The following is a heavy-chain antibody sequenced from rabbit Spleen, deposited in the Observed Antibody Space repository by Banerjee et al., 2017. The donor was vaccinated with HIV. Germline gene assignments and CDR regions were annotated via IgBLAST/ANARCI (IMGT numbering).Heavy chain of an antibody. J-gene: IGHJ4*01. Sequence: QEQLVESGGGLVQPEGSLTLTCKASGFDFSTYSMSWVRQAPGKGLEWIGYIAPIFGVTYYANWVNGRFTISSHDAQNTLYLQLNSLTAADTATYFCVREAGYGGYGDANLWGQGTLVTVS. CDR3: VREAGYGGYGDANL. CDR2: IAPIFGVT. V-gene: IGHV1S47*01. D-gene: IGHD6-1*01. CDR1: GFDFSTYS.